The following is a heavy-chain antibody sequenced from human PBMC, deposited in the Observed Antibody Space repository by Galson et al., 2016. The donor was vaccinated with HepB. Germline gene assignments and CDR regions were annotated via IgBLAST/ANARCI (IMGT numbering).Heavy chain of an antibody. CDR1: GVSISSYY. D-gene: IGHD5-24*01. Sequence: SETLSLTCKVSGVSISSYYWNWIRQPAGKGLEWIGRIYVSGSISYNPSLKSRLTMSIDTSKNHFSLTLTSVTAADTAVYYCARDLQFFSSNWFDPWGQGTLVTVSS. V-gene: IGHV4-4*07. J-gene: IGHJ5*02. CDR2: IYVSGSI. CDR3: ARDLQFFSSNWFDP.